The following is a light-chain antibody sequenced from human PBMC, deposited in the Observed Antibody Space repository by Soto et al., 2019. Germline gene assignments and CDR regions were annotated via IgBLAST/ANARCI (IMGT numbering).Light chain of an antibody. J-gene: IGKJ3*01. CDR1: QSVTSSN. CDR2: GAS. V-gene: IGKV3-20*01. CDR3: QQYGSSIFT. Sequence: EIVLTQSPGTLSLSPGERATLSCRASQSVTSSNLAWYRQKPGQAPRLLIYGASSRATGIPDRFSGSGSGTDFTLTISRLEPEDFAVYYCQQYGSSIFTFGPGTKVDIK.